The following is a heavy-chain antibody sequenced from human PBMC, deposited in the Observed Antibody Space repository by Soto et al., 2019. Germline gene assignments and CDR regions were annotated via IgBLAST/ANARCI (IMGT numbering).Heavy chain of an antibody. V-gene: IGHV1-18*01. D-gene: IGHD6-13*01. CDR2: ISAYSGST. Sequence: GASVKVSCKASGYTFTTYGISWVRQAPGQGLEWMGWISAYSGSTKFAQKLQGRVTMTTDTSTTTAYMELRSLTSDDTAVYYCARDFTKSSSWYYYFDNWGQGSLVTVAS. CDR1: GYTFTTYG. J-gene: IGHJ4*02. CDR3: ARDFTKSSSWYYYFDN.